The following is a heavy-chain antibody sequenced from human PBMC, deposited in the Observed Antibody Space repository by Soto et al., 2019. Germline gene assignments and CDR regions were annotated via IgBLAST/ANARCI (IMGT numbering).Heavy chain of an antibody. CDR1: GFTFSSYA. V-gene: IGHV3-23*01. Sequence: EVQLLESGGGLVQPEGSLRLSCAASGFTFSSYAMRWVRQAPGKGLEWVSAISGSGGSTYYADSVKGRFTISRDNSKNTLYLQMNSLRAEDTAVYYCASRGSGSYYDYWGQGTLVTVSS. J-gene: IGHJ4*02. CDR2: ISGSGGST. D-gene: IGHD1-26*01. CDR3: ASRGSGSYYDY.